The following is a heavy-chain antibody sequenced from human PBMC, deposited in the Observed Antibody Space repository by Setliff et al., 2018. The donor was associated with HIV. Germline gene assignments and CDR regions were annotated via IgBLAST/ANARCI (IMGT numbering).Heavy chain of an antibody. D-gene: IGHD2-2*03. J-gene: IGHJ4*02. V-gene: IGHV3-23*01. CDR1: EFTLSGYS. CDR3: AKVDNGHCTSASCRDFDY. Sequence: PGGSLRLSCAASEFTLSGYSMSWVRQVPGKGLEWVSAIVPSGSRIFYSDSVKGRFTISRDNSKNTLYLQMNSLTAEDTAVYYCAKVDNGHCTSASCRDFDYWGQGTLVTVS. CDR2: IVPSGSRI.